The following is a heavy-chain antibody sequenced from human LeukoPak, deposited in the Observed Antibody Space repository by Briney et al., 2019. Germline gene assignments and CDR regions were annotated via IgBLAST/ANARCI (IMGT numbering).Heavy chain of an antibody. Sequence: GGALRLSCAAPGFTVSSNYKSWGRQDPGKGLEWVSVIYSGGSTYYADSVKGRFTISRDNSKNTLYLQMNSLRAEDTAVYYCAREGSQGGMDVWGQGTTVTVSS. V-gene: IGHV3-53*05. J-gene: IGHJ6*02. CDR1: GFTVSSNY. CDR3: AREGSQGGMDV. CDR2: IYSGGST.